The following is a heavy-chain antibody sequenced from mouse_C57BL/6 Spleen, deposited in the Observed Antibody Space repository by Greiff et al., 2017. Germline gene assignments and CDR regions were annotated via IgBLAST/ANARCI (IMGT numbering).Heavy chain of an antibody. V-gene: IGHV5-6*01. CDR1: GFTFSSYG. D-gene: IGHD1-1*01. CDR3: ARGGATVPFDY. Sequence: EVQGVESGGDLVKPGGSLKLSCAASGFTFSSYGMSWVRQTPDKRLEWVATISSGGSYTYYPDSVKGRFTISRDNAKNTLYLQMSSLKSEDTAMYYCARGGATVPFDYWGQGTTLTVSS. CDR2: ISSGGSYT. J-gene: IGHJ2*01.